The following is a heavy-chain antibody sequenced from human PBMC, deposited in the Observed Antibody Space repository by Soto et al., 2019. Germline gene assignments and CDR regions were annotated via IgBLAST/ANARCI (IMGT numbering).Heavy chain of an antibody. CDR2: IYTSGST. V-gene: IGHV4-4*07. CDR1: GGSISSYY. CDR3: ARGTEYSSSSYFDY. J-gene: IGHJ4*02. Sequence: ETLSLTCTVSGGSISSYYWSWIRQPAGKGLEWIGRIYTSGSTNYSPSLKSRVTMSLDTSKNQFSLKMSSVTAADTALYYCARGTEYSSSSYFDYWGQGTLVTVSS. D-gene: IGHD6-6*01.